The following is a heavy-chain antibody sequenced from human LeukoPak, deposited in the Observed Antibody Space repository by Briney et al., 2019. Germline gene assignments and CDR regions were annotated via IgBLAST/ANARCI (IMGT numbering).Heavy chain of an antibody. CDR1: GFTFGSYA. CDR2: ISGSGGRT. D-gene: IGHD2-2*01. CDR3: AKEIPYGIVVVPAATD. Sequence: PGGSLRLSCAASGFTFGSYAMSWVRRAPGKGLEWVSAISGSGGRTYYADSVKGRFTISRDNSKNTLYLQMNSLRAEDTAVYYCAKEIPYGIVVVPAATDWGQGTLVTVSS. V-gene: IGHV3-23*01. J-gene: IGHJ4*02.